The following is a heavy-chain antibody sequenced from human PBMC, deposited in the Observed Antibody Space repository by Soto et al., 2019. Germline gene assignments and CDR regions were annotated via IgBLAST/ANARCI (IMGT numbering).Heavy chain of an antibody. V-gene: IGHV4-4*02. J-gene: IGHJ5*02. CDR1: GFSITSADL. CDR2: ISHSGIT. Sequence: PAETLSLTCAVSGFSITSADLWTWVRQPPGGVLGGTGKISHSGITNYKASLKSRVTMSVDKTKNDVSLKLTSVTAADTAVYYCARVLRGWFDPWGQGTPVTVSS. CDR3: ARVLRGWFDP.